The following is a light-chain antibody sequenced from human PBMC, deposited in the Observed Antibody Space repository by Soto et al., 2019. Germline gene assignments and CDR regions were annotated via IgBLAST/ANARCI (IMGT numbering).Light chain of an antibody. J-gene: IGKJ1*01. CDR3: QQYHNWSFPSWT. CDR2: GSS. CDR1: QSVSSN. Sequence: EIVMTQSPATLSVSPGERATLSCRASQSVSSNLAWYQQKPGQAPRHLIYGSSTTATGIPARFSGSGSGTEFTLTISSLQSEDFVVYYCQQYHNWSFPSWTVGRGTKVEIK. V-gene: IGKV3-15*01.